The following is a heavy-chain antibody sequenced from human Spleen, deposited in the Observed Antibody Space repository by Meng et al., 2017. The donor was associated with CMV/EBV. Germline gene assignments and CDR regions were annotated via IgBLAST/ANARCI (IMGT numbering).Heavy chain of an antibody. CDR1: EFSVTDNY. CDR3: ATLTTVTTFDY. Sequence: GGSLRLSCAVSEFSVTDNYMSWVRQAPGRGLEWVSVIYSDESGGSTYYADSVKGRFIISRDKSRNTLYLQMNSLRPEDTAVYYCATLTTVTTFDYWGQGTLVTVSS. J-gene: IGHJ4*02. D-gene: IGHD4-17*01. CDR2: IYSDESGGST. V-gene: IGHV3-66*02.